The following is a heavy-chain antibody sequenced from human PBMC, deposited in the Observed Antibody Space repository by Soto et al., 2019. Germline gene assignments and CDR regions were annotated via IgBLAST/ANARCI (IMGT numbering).Heavy chain of an antibody. D-gene: IGHD6-13*01. Sequence: SVKVSCKASGGTFSSYAISWVRQAPGQGLEWMGGIIPIFGTANYAQKFQGRVTITADKSTSTAYMELSSLRSEDTAVYYCSRVRRIAAAGNYYYYGMDVWGQGTTVTVSS. V-gene: IGHV1-69*06. CDR2: IIPIFGTA. J-gene: IGHJ6*02. CDR1: GGTFSSYA. CDR3: SRVRRIAAAGNYYYYGMDV.